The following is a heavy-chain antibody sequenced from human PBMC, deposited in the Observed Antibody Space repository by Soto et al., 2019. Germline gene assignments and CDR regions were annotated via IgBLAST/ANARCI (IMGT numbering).Heavy chain of an antibody. J-gene: IGHJ4*02. CDR2: ISSSSSYI. D-gene: IGHD3-10*01. Sequence: EVQLVESGGGLVKPGGSLRLSCAASGFTFSSYSMNWVRQAPGKGLEWVSSISSSSSYIYYADSVKGRFTISRDNAKNSLDLQMNSRRAEDTAVYYCARGVGPSWSYYNSYFEYWGQGTLVTVSS. V-gene: IGHV3-21*01. CDR1: GFTFSSYS. CDR3: ARGVGPSWSYYNSYFEY.